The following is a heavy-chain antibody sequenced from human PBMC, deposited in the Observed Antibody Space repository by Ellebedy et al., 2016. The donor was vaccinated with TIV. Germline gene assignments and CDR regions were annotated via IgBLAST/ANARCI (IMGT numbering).Heavy chain of an antibody. CDR2: ISSTGNTI. CDR1: EFTFSDYY. J-gene: IGHJ2*01. D-gene: IGHD3-22*01. CDR3: AKDSGGYYSYWYFDL. V-gene: IGHV3-11*01. Sequence: GGSLRLSXAASEFTFSDYYMRWIRQAPGKGLEWISYISSTGNTIYYADSVKGRFTISRDNAKNSLYLQMDSLRAEDTAVYYCAKDSGGYYSYWYFDLWGRGTLVTVSS.